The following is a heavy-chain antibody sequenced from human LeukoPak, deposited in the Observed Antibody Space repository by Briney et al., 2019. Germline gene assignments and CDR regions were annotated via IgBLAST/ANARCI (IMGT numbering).Heavy chain of an antibody. Sequence: GGSLRLSCAASGFTFSSFGMHWVRQAPGKGLEWVAFILYDGSNEHYADSVRGRFTISRDNSKNTVHLQMNSLRAEDTAVYYCAKDWSTVNAIDYWGQGTLVTVSS. J-gene: IGHJ4*02. CDR3: AKDWSTVNAIDY. CDR1: GFTFSSFG. V-gene: IGHV3-30*02. CDR2: ILYDGSNE. D-gene: IGHD4-11*01.